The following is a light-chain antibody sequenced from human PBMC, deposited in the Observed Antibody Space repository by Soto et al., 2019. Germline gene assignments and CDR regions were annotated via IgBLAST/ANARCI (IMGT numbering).Light chain of an antibody. CDR3: QEYNSHSRYT. J-gene: IGKJ2*01. CDR1: QSISSW. V-gene: IGKV1-5*03. CDR2: TAS. Sequence: DIQMTQSPSTLSASVGDRVTITCRASQSISSWLAWYQQKPGKAPKLLIYTASSLESGVPSRFSGSGSGTEFTLTISSLQPDDFATHYCQEYNSHSRYTFGQGTKLEIK.